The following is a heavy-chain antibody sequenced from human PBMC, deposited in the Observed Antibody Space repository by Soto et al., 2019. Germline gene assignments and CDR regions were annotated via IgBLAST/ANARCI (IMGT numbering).Heavy chain of an antibody. CDR1: GYSFSSYG. CDR3: ARNRLSGYDSSGFYS. V-gene: IGHV1-18*01. D-gene: IGHD3-22*01. Sequence: QVQLVQSGAELRKPGASVKVSCKASGYSFSSYGINWVRQAPGQGLEWMGWINTYNGNRNYAQKFEDRVTMTTATSTNTVYMELRSLKSDDTAIYDCARNRLSGYDSSGFYSWGQGTLVTVSS. CDR2: INTYNGNR. J-gene: IGHJ4*02.